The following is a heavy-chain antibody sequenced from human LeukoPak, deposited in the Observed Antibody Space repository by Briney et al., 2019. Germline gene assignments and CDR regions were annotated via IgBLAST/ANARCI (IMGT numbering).Heavy chain of an antibody. V-gene: IGHV4-59*01. CDR1: GGSISSYY. CDR2: ISYSGNT. CDR3: ARVKAVAGKGWFDP. J-gene: IGHJ5*02. Sequence: SETLSLTCTVSGGSISSYYWSWIRQPPGKGLEWIGYISYSGNTNYNPSLKSRVTISVDTSKNQFSLKLSSVTAADTAVYYCARVKAVAGKGWFDPWGQGTLVTVSS. D-gene: IGHD6-19*01.